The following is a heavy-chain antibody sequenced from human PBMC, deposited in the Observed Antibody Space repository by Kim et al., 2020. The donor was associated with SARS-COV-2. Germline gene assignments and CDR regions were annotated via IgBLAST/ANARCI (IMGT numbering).Heavy chain of an antibody. CDR2: IYYSGST. V-gene: IGHV4-39*01. CDR3: ARLDSGYDENGTPIDY. Sequence: SETLSLTCTVSGGSISSSSYYWGWIRQPPGKGLEWIGSIYYSGSTYYNPSLKSRVTISVDTSKNQFSLKLSSVTAADTAVYYCARLDSGYDENGTPIDYWGQGTLVTVSS. CDR1: GGSISSSSYY. J-gene: IGHJ4*02. D-gene: IGHD5-12*01.